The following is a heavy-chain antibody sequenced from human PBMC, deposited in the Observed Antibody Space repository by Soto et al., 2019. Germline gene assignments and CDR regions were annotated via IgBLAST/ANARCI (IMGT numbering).Heavy chain of an antibody. CDR1: GGTFSSYA. J-gene: IGHJ6*02. Sequence: QVQLVQSGAEVKKPGSSVKVSCKASGGTFSSYAISWVRQAPGQGLEWMGGIIPIFGTANYAQKFQGRVTITADESTSTAYMELSSLRSEDTAVYYCAIRTIAAAGTPNDYYGMDVWGQGTTVTVSS. V-gene: IGHV1-69*01. CDR2: IIPIFGTA. D-gene: IGHD6-13*01. CDR3: AIRTIAAAGTPNDYYGMDV.